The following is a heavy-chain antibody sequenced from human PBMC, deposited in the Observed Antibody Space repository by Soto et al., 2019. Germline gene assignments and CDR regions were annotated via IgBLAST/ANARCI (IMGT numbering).Heavy chain of an antibody. V-gene: IGHV1-2*02. CDR2: NNPNSGGT. J-gene: IGHJ4*02. Sequence: ASVKVSCKASGYTFTGYYMHWVRQAPGQGLEWMGWNNPNSGGTNYAQKFQGRVTMTRDTSISTAYMELSRLRSDDTAVYYCARGRGYSYGSYFDYWGQGTLVTVSS. CDR1: GYTFTGYY. CDR3: ARGRGYSYGSYFDY. D-gene: IGHD5-18*01.